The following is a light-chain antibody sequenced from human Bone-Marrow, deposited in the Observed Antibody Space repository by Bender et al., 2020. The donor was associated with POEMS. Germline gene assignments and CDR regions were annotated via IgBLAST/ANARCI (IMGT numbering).Light chain of an antibody. CDR1: SSDVGDYDH. CDR3: QAWDSSTVV. J-gene: IGLJ2*01. CDR2: DVT. V-gene: IGLV2-11*01. Sequence: QSALTQPRSVSGSPGQSVTISCTGTSSDVGDYDHVSWYQHHPGKAPKLIIYDVTQRPSGVPDRFSASKSGNTASLTISGLQVEDETDYYCQAWDSSTVVFGGGTKLTIL.